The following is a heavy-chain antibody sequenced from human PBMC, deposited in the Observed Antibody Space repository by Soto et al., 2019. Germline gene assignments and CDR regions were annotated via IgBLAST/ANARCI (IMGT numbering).Heavy chain of an antibody. V-gene: IGHV4-39*01. J-gene: IGHJ4*02. CDR3: VSPEGYYDSSGYTLDF. Sequence: SETTSLTCAVSGDSISSRTYYWGWIRQPPGKGLEWIGSMFYSGNTYYNPSLNSRVTLSIDTSKNQFSLKLNSVTAADTAVYYCVSPEGYYDSSGYTLDFWGQGTLVTVSS. D-gene: IGHD3-22*01. CDR1: GDSISSRTYY. CDR2: MFYSGNT.